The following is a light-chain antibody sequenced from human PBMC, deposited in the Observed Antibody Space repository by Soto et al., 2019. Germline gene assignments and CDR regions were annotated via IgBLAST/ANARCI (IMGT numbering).Light chain of an antibody. Sequence: DIQMIQSPSSLSASVGDRVTITCRASQRIGNYLSWYQQKPGKAPNLLINVASTLQSGVPSRISGSGSGTDFTLAISSLQPEDFATYYCQHSSSTPPTFGGGTMVEIK. CDR2: VAS. CDR1: QRIGNY. CDR3: QHSSSTPPT. J-gene: IGKJ4*01. V-gene: IGKV1-39*01.